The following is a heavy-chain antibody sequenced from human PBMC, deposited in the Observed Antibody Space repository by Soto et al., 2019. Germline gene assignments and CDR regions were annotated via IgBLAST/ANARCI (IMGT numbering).Heavy chain of an antibody. V-gene: IGHV4-34*01. D-gene: IGHD6-6*01. J-gene: IGHJ4*02. CDR3: ARGHLTPVEYSSSHYFDY. CDR1: GGSFSGYY. Sequence: PSETLSLTCAVYGGSFSGYYWSWIRQPPGKGLEWIGEINHSGSTNYNPSLKSRVTISVDTSKNQFSLKLSSVTAADTAVYYCARGHLTPVEYSSSHYFDYWGQGTLVTVSS. CDR2: INHSGST.